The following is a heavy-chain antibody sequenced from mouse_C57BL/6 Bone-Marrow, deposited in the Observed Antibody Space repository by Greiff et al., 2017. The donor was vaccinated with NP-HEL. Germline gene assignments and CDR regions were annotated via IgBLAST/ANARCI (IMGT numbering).Heavy chain of an antibody. D-gene: IGHD4-1*01. J-gene: IGHJ1*03. V-gene: IGHV1-52*01. Sequence: VQLQQPGAELVRPGSSVKLSCKASGYTFTSYWMHWVKQRPIQGLEWIGNIDPSDSETHYNQKFKDKATLTVDKSSSTAYMQLSSLTSEDSAVYYCARRLGRGYFDVWGTGTTVTVSS. CDR3: ARRLGRGYFDV. CDR1: GYTFTSYW. CDR2: IDPSDSET.